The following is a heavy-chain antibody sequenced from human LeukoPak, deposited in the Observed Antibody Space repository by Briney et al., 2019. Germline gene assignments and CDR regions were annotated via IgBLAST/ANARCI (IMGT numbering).Heavy chain of an antibody. D-gene: IGHD3-3*01. J-gene: IGHJ4*02. CDR1: GGSISSSSYY. CDR3: ASHKKGIFGVVSPFDY. Sequence: SETLSLTCTVSGGSISSSSYYWSWIRQPAGKGLEWIGRIYTSGNTIYNPSLKSRVTISLDTSKNQFSLKLSSVTAADTAVYYCASHKKGIFGVVSPFDYWGQGTLVTVSS. V-gene: IGHV4-61*02. CDR2: IYTSGNT.